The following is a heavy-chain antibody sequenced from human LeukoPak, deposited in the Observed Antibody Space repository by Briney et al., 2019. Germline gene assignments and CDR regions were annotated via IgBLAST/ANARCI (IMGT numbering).Heavy chain of an antibody. Sequence: PSETLSLTCAVYGGSFSGYYWSWIRQPPGKGLEWIGEIDHNGRTNSNPSLKSRVTISVDMSKNQFSLRLSSVTAADTAVYYCARKSIVTAGRKPYDYWDQGTLVTVSP. CDR2: IDHNGRT. CDR1: GGSFSGYY. D-gene: IGHD6-13*01. J-gene: IGHJ4*02. CDR3: ARKSIVTAGRKPYDY. V-gene: IGHV4-34*01.